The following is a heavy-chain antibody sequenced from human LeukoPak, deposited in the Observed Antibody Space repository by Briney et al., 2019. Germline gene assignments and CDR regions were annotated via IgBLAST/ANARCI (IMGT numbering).Heavy chain of an antibody. CDR2: ISYDGSNK. D-gene: IGHD5-12*01. Sequence: GGSLRLSCAASGFTFSSYGMHWVRQAPGKGLEWVAVISYDGSNKYYADSVKGRFTISRDNSKNTLYLQMNSLRAEDTAVYYRAKDRGSGYDLDYWGQGTLVTVSS. CDR3: AKDRGSGYDLDY. V-gene: IGHV3-30*18. CDR1: GFTFSSYG. J-gene: IGHJ4*02.